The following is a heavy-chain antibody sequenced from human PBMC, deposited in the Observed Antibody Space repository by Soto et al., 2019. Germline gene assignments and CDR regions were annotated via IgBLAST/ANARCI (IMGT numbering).Heavy chain of an antibody. CDR1: GFTFSHYT. Sequence: QVQLVESGGGVVQPGGSLRLSCEASGFTFSHYTMNWVRQAPGKGLEWVAVLSYDGSNEYYADSVKHRFTISRDNSKSTLYLQMNSLRPEDTAVYYCAKFQGEFYYSDFWGQGTLVTVSS. D-gene: IGHD2-21*01. CDR2: LSYDGSNE. J-gene: IGHJ4*02. CDR3: AKFQGEFYYSDF. V-gene: IGHV3-30*18.